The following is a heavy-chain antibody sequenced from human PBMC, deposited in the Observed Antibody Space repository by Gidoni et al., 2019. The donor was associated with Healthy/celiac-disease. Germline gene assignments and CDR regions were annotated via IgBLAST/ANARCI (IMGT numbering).Heavy chain of an antibody. J-gene: IGHJ6*03. CDR3: ARAVQYYYYYMDV. CDR2: ISSSSNYT. CDR1: GFTFRDYY. V-gene: IGHV3-11*06. Sequence: QVQLVESGGGLVKPGGSLRLSCAASGFTFRDYYMSWIRQAPGKGLEWVSYISSSSNYTNYADSVKGRCTISRDNAKNSLYLQMNSLRAEDTAVYYCARAVQYYYYYMDVWGKGTTVTVSS.